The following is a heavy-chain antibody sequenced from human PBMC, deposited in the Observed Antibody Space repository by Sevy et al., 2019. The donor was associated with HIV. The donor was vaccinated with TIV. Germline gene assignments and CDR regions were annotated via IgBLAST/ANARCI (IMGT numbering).Heavy chain of an antibody. CDR3: ARSYYYDPGALDI. Sequence: GGSLRLSCAASGFTVSSNYMSWVRQAPGKGLEWVSVIYSGGSTYSADSVKGRFTISRHNSKNTLYLQMNSLRAEDTAVYYCARSYYYDPGALDIWGQGTMVTVS. J-gene: IGHJ3*02. CDR1: GFTVSSNY. CDR2: IYSGGST. V-gene: IGHV3-53*04. D-gene: IGHD3-22*01.